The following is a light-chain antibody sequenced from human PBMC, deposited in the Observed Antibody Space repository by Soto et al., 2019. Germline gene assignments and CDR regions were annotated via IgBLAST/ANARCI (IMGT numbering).Light chain of an antibody. Sequence: QMPQSPSPSSVSVGASIHITCRASQTISSWLAWYQQEPGKAPKRLIYKASTLKSGVPSRFSGSGSGTEFTLTISSLQPDDFATYYCQHYNSHSEAFGQGTKV. V-gene: IGKV1-5*03. CDR2: KAS. CDR3: QHYNSHSEA. J-gene: IGKJ1*01. CDR1: QTISSW.